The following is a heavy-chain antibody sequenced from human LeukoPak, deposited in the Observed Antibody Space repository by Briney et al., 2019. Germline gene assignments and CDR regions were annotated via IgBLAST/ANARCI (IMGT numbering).Heavy chain of an antibody. CDR2: ISSSGSTI. D-gene: IGHD6-6*01. J-gene: IGHJ6*03. CDR1: GFTFGDYA. Sequence: GGSLRLSCTASGFTFGDYAMSWFRQAPGKGLEWVSYISSSGSTIYYADSVKGRLTISRDNAKNSLYLQMNSLRAEDTAVYYCARVDSSSATYYYYYYYMDVWGKGTTVTVSS. CDR3: ARVDSSSATYYYYYYYMDV. V-gene: IGHV3-11*04.